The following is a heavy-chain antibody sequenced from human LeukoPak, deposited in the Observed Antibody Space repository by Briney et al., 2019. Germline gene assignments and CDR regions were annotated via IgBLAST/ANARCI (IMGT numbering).Heavy chain of an antibody. J-gene: IGHJ4*02. D-gene: IGHD4-17*01. CDR1: GFTFSRYW. Sequence: GGSLRLSCAASGFTFSRYWMTWVRQAPGKGLGWVANINEDGSEKYYVESVKGRFTISRDNAKNSLFLQMSTLRAEDTAVYYCARVPATVKADYWGQGTLVTVSS. CDR2: INEDGSEK. V-gene: IGHV3-7*04. CDR3: ARVPATVKADY.